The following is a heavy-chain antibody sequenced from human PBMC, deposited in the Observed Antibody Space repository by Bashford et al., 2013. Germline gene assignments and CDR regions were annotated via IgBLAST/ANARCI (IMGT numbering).Heavy chain of an antibody. J-gene: IGHJ6*02. D-gene: IGHD3-10*01. CDR3: ARDKSGSYPYYYYYGLDV. V-gene: IGHV3-11*05. CDR2: ISGTSIYT. Sequence: GSLRLSCAASGFSFSDYQMSWIRQAPGKGMEWLSYISGTSIYTNYADSVKGRFTISRDNSKNTLYLQMNSLRAEDTAVYYCARDKSGSYPYYYYYGLDVWGQGTTVTVSS. CDR1: GFSFSDYQ.